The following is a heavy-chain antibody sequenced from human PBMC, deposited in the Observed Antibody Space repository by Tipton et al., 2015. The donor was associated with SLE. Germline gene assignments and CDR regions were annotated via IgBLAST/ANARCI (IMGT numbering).Heavy chain of an antibody. Sequence: TLSLTCTVSGGSISSSSYYWGWIRQLPGKGLEWIGEINHSGSTNYNPSLKSRATISVDTSKNQFSLKMSSVTAADTAAYYCGRTRRYDTLAVDIWGQGTMVTVSS. CDR2: INHSGST. D-gene: IGHD3-22*01. CDR3: GRTRRYDTLAVDI. CDR1: GGSISSSSYY. V-gene: IGHV4-39*07. J-gene: IGHJ3*02.